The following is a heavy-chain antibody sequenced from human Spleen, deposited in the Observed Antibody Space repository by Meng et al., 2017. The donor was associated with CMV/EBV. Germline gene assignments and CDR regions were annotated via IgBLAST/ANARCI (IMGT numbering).Heavy chain of an antibody. CDR1: SSRGGG. D-gene: IGHD3-22*01. V-gene: IGHV2-5*01. Sequence: SSRGGGVGWIRQWQGKALEKVALIYWNDDKSYSAYQKSRLTSTKDTSKDQVNLTMTNMDPVDTATDYGAHRLDNYNSRGDANAFDNWGQGTMVTVSS. J-gene: IGHJ3*02. CDR2: IYWNDDK. CDR3: AHRLDNYNSRGDANAFDN.